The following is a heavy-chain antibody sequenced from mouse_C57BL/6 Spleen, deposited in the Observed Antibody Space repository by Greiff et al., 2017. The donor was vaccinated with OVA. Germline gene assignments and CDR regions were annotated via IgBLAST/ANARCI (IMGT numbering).Heavy chain of an antibody. J-gene: IGHJ2*01. D-gene: IGHD1-1*01. Sequence: VQLQQSGPELVKPGASVKISCKASGYSFTDYNMNWVKQRHGKSLEWIGVINPNYGTTSYNQQFKGKATLTVDQSSSTAYMQLNSLTSEDSAVYFCAPGPYYCSSCVDHWGQGTTLTVSS. CDR1: GYSFTDYN. V-gene: IGHV1-39*01. CDR2: INPNYGTT. CDR3: APGPYYCSSCVDH.